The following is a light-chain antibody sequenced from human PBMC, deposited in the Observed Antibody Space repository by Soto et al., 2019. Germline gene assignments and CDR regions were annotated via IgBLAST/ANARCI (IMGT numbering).Light chain of an antibody. Sequence: IVMTQSPATLSVSPGERVTLSCRASQSVSSNLASYQQKPGQAPRLLIYSASTRATGIPARFSGSGSGTEFTLAITSLQSEDFAVYFCQQYVIWPPTFTFGQGTKLEIK. CDR2: SAS. V-gene: IGKV3-15*01. CDR3: QQYVIWPPTFT. J-gene: IGKJ2*01. CDR1: QSVSSN.